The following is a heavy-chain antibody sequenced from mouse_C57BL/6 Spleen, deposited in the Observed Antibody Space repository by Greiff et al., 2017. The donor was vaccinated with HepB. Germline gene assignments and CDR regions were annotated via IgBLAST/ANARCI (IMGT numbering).Heavy chain of an antibody. CDR1: GYTFTSYW. J-gene: IGHJ1*03. V-gene: IGHV1-64*01. D-gene: IGHD2-4*01. Sequence: QVQLQQSGAELVKPGASVKLSCKASGYTFTSYWMHWVKQRPGQGLEWIGMIHPNSGSTNYNEKFKSKATLTVDKSSSTAYMQLSSLTSEDSAVYYCARDDDYDWYWYFDVWGTGTTVTVSS. CDR2: IHPNSGST. CDR3: ARDDDYDWYWYFDV.